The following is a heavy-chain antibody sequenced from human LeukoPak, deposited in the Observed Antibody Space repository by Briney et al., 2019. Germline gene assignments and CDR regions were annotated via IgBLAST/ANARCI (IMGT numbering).Heavy chain of an antibody. CDR1: GFTFSSYA. D-gene: IGHD4-17*01. Sequence: GGSPRLSCAASGFTFSSYAMSWVRQAPGKGLEWVSAISGSGGSTYYADSVKGRFTISRDNSKNTLYLQMNSLRVEDTALYYCARDGDGRGEDFDYWGQGILVTVSS. CDR2: ISGSGGST. V-gene: IGHV3-23*01. J-gene: IGHJ4*02. CDR3: ARDGDGRGEDFDY.